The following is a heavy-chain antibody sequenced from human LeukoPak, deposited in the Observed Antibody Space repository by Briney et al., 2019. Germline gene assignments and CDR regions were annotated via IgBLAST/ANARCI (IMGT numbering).Heavy chain of an antibody. J-gene: IGHJ6*03. CDR1: GYTFTSYD. V-gene: IGHV1-8*03. D-gene: IGHD6-13*01. CDR3: ARGRKQQLVRTPLGNYYYYYMDV. CDR2: MNPNSGNT. Sequence: ASVKVSCKASGYTFTSYDINWVRQATGQGLEWMGWMNPNSGNTGYAQKFQGRVTITRNTSISTAYMELSSLRSEDTAVYYCARGRKQQLVRTPLGNYYYYYMDVWGKGTTVTVSS.